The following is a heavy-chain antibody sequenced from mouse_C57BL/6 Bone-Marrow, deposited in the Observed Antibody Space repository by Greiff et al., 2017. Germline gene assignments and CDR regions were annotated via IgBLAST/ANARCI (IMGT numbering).Heavy chain of an antibody. CDR2: IDPNSGGT. CDR3: AREKGEIYYYGSSPFAY. CDR1: GYTFTSYW. V-gene: IGHV1-72*01. Sequence: VQLKQPGAELVKPGASVKLSCKASGYTFTSYWMHWVKQRPGRGLEWIGRIDPNSGGTKYNEKFKSKATLTVDKPSSTAYMQLSSLTSEDSAVYYCAREKGEIYYYGSSPFAYWGQGTLVTVSA. J-gene: IGHJ3*01. D-gene: IGHD1-1*01.